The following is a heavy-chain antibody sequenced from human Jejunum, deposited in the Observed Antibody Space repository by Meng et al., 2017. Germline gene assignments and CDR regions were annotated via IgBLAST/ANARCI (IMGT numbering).Heavy chain of an antibody. V-gene: IGHV4-30-2*01. Sequence: QLQLQESGSGLVQPSQTLSLTCAVSGGSISIGAYSWSWIRQPPGKGLEWIGHSYHTGSSNYNPSLESRVTISVDRSKNQFSLKLTSVTAADTAVYYCARASVGNCGGDCYSPHWFDPWGQGTLVTVSS. D-gene: IGHD2-21*02. CDR2: SYHTGSS. J-gene: IGHJ5*02. CDR1: GGSISIGAYS. CDR3: ARASVGNCGGDCYSPHWFDP.